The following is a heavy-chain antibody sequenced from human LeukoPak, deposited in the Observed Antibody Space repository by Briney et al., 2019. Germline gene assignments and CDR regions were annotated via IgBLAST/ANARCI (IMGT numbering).Heavy chain of an antibody. V-gene: IGHV3-49*04. J-gene: IGHJ6*02. CDR1: GFTFGDYA. CDR3: TRDLLEMATITPYYYYGMDV. CDR2: IRSKVYGGTT. Sequence: GGSLRLSCTASGFTFGDYAMSWVRQAPGKGLEWVGFIRSKVYGGTTEYAASVKGRFTISRDDSKSIAYLQMNSLKTEDTAVYYCTRDLLEMATITPYYYYGMDVWGQGTTVTVSS. D-gene: IGHD5-24*01.